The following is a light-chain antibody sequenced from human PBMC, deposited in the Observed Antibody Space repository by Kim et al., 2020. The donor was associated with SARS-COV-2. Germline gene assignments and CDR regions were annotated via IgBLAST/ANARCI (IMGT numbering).Light chain of an antibody. CDR2: GAS. Sequence: ASVGDRVTITCRASQDIRTDLGWYQQKAGKAPKVLIYGASTLHSGVPSRFCGSGSGTDFTLTISSLQPEDFATYYCLQDYIYPRAFGQGTKVDIK. CDR3: LQDYIYPRA. J-gene: IGKJ1*01. CDR1: QDIRTD. V-gene: IGKV1-6*01.